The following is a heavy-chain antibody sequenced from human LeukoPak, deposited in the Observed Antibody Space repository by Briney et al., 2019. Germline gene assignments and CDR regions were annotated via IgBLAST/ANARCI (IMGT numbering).Heavy chain of an antibody. CDR2: IYYSGST. V-gene: IGHV4-59*01. D-gene: IGHD2-15*01. CDR3: ARAQGYCGGGSCYQSYYYYGMDV. CDR1: GGSISSYY. J-gene: IGHJ6*02. Sequence: SETLSLTCTVSGGSISSYYWSWIRQPPGKGLEWIGYIYYSGSTNYNPSLKSRVTISVDTSKNQFSLKLSSVTAADTAVYYCARAQGYCGGGSCYQSYYYYGMDVWGQGTTVTVSS.